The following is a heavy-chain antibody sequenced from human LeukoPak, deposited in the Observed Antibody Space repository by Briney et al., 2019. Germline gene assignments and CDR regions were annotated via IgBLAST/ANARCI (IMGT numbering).Heavy chain of an antibody. J-gene: IGHJ4*02. Sequence: PGGSLRLSCAASGFTFSSWAMSWVRQAPGKGLEWVSAVSPSGDTTYYADSVKGRFTISRDNSKNTLYLQMNSLRAEDTAAYYCAKEGCTRCTPFVDYWGQGILVTVSS. D-gene: IGHD2-2*01. CDR2: VSPSGDTT. V-gene: IGHV3-23*01. CDR3: AKEGCTRCTPFVDY. CDR1: GFTFSSWA.